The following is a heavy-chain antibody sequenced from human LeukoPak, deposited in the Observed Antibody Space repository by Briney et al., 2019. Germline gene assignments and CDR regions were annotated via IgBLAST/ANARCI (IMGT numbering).Heavy chain of an antibody. V-gene: IGHV1-2*02. CDR2: INPNSGGT. Sequence: ASVKVSCKASGYTFTGYYMHWVRQAPGQGLEWMGWINPNSGGTNYAQKFQGRVTMTRDTSISTAYMELSRLRSDDTAVYYCARGFWGESIAPIDYWGQGTLVTVSS. CDR3: ARGFWGESIAPIDY. D-gene: IGHD3-16*01. J-gene: IGHJ4*02. CDR1: GYTFTGYY.